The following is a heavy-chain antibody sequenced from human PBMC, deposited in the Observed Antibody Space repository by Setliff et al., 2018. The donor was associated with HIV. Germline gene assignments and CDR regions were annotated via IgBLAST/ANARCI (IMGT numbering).Heavy chain of an antibody. CDR2: FYVGGDT. J-gene: IGHJ6*03. V-gene: IGHV4-4*07. Sequence: SETLSLPCTVSGGPVSTYYWSWIRQPAGKGLEWIGRFYVGGDTNYNPSLKSRVTMSVDTSKKQFSLKLKSVTAADTAVYYCALTAHNLLRGYMDVWGKGTKVTVSS. D-gene: IGHD7-27*01. CDR3: ALTAHNLLRGYMDV. CDR1: GGPVSTYY.